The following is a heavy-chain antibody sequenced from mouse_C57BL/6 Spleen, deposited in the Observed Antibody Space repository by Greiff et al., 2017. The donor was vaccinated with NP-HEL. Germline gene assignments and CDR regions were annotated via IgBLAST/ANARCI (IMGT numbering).Heavy chain of an antibody. V-gene: IGHV5-6*01. CDR3: ASYDYDRGAWFAY. CDR1: GFTFSSYG. CDR2: ISSGGSYT. J-gene: IGHJ3*01. Sequence: EVNLVESGGDLVKPGGSLKLSCAASGFTFSSYGMSWVRQTPDKRLEWVATISSGGSYTYYPDSVKGRFTISRDNAKNTLYLQMSSLKSEDTAMYYCASYDYDRGAWFAYWGQGTLVTVSA. D-gene: IGHD2-4*01.